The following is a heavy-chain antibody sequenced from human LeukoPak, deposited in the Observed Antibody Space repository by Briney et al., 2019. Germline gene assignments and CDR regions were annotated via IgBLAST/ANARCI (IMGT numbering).Heavy chain of an antibody. CDR2: ISGSGGST. CDR3: AREAALPIAAAGDGALFDY. V-gene: IGHV3-23*01. CDR1: GFTFSSYA. J-gene: IGHJ4*02. D-gene: IGHD6-13*01. Sequence: GGSLRLSCAASGFTFSSYAMSWVRQAPGKGLEWVSAISGSGGSTYYADSVKGRFTISRDNSKNTLYLQMNSLRAEDTAVYYCAREAALPIAAAGDGALFDYWGQGTLVTVSS.